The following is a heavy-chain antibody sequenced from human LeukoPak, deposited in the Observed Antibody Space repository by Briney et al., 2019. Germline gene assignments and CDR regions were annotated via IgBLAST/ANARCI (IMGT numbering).Heavy chain of an antibody. CDR3: ARDPSVYVIPPKPYDY. D-gene: IGHD5/OR15-5a*01. V-gene: IGHV3-21*04. Sequence: SLKGRFTISRDNAKNSLYLQMNSLRAEDTAVYYCARDPSVYVIPPKPYDYWGQGTLVTVSS. J-gene: IGHJ4*02.